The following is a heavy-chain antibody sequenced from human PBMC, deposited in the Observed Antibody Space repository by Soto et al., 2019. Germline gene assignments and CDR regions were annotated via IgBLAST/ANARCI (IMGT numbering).Heavy chain of an antibody. CDR3: ARQGWGLRGEYNSSSEGYY. CDR1: GYSFTSYW. V-gene: IGHV5-10-1*01. CDR2: IDPSDSYT. J-gene: IGHJ4*02. Sequence: GESLKISCKGSGYSFTSYWISWVRQMLGKGLEWMGRIDPSDSYTNYSPSFQGHVTISADKSIRTAYLQWSSLKASDTAMYYCARQGWGLRGEYNSSSEGYYWGQGTPVTVSS. D-gene: IGHD6-6*01.